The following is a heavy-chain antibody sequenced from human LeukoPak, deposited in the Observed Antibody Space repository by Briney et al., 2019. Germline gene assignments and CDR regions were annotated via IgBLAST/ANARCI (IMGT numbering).Heavy chain of an antibody. V-gene: IGHV4-34*01. J-gene: IGHJ3*02. D-gene: IGHD1-26*01. CDR3: ARGSIVGATPNAFDI. CDR1: GGSISSYY. Sequence: SETLPLTCTVSGGSISSYYWSWIRQPPGKGLEWIGEINHSGSTNYNPSLKSRVTISVDTSKNQFSLKLSSVTAADTAVYYCARGSIVGATPNAFDIWGQGTMVTVSS. CDR2: INHSGST.